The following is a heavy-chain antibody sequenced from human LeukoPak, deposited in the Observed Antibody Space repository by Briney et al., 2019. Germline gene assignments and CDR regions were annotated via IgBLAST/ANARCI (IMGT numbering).Heavy chain of an antibody. J-gene: IGHJ2*01. CDR1: GFTFSVYS. CDR2: ISSSSSYI. V-gene: IGHV3-21*01. Sequence: TGGSLRLSCAASGFTFSVYSMNWVRQAPGKGLEWVSSISSSSSYIYYADSMKGRFTIYRDNAKNSLYLQMNSLRGEDTAVYYCARGYDWYFDLWGRGTLVTVSS. CDR3: ARGYDWYFDL. D-gene: IGHD1-14*01.